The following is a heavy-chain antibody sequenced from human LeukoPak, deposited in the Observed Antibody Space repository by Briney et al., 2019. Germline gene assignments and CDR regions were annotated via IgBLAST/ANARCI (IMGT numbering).Heavy chain of an antibody. Sequence: GGSLRLSCPPSAFTLSSYAMHWVRQAPGEGMEWVAVISYDGSNKYYADSVKGRFTISRDNSKNTLYLQMNSLRAEDTAVYYCARDGPTNWFDPWGQGTLVTVSS. J-gene: IGHJ5*02. CDR3: ARDGPTNWFDP. CDR2: ISYDGSNK. V-gene: IGHV3-30-3*01. CDR1: AFTLSSYA.